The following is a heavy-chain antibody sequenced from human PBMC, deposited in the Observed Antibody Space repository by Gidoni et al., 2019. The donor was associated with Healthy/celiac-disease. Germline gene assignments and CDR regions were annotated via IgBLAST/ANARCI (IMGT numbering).Heavy chain of an antibody. CDR1: GGTFSSYT. CDR3: ARVLGYCSSTSCYGKYGMDV. Sequence: QVQLVQSGAEVKKPGSSVKVSCKASGGTFSSYTISWVRQAPGQGLEWMGRIIPIRGIANYAQKFQGRVTITADKSTSTAYMELSSLRSEDTAVYYCARVLGYCSSTSCYGKYGMDVWGQGTTVTVSS. D-gene: IGHD2-2*01. CDR2: IIPIRGIA. V-gene: IGHV1-69*02. J-gene: IGHJ6*02.